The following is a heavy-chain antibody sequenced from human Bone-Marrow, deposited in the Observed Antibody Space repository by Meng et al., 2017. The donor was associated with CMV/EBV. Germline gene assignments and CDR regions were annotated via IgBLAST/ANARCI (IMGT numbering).Heavy chain of an antibody. D-gene: IGHD4-17*01. V-gene: IGHV3-23*01. CDR1: GFTFSSYA. J-gene: IGHJ4*02. Sequence: EVELLEAGGGLVRPGGSLRLSCAASGFTFSSYAMSWVRQAPGKGLEWVSDISGSGGSTYYADSVKGRFTISRDNSKNTLYLQMNSLRAEDTAVYSCAKAVRGGDYVFDYWGQGTLVTVSS. CDR2: ISGSGGST. CDR3: AKAVRGGDYVFDY.